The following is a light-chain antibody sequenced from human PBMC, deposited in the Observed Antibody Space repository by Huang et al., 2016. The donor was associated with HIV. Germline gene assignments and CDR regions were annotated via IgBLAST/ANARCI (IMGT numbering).Light chain of an antibody. CDR3: QQSYALPYT. J-gene: IGKJ2*01. V-gene: IGKV1-39*01. CDR2: SAS. Sequence: DIQMTQSPSFLSASVGDRVTITCRSNQTIRTFLNWYRQKQGTSPNLLIYSASTLQTGVSTRFNGGGSGTDFPLTITNVQYEDFATYYCQQSYALPYTFGPGTKLEIK. CDR1: QTIRTF.